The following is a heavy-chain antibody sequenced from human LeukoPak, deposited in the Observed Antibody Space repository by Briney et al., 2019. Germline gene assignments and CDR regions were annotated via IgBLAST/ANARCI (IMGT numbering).Heavy chain of an antibody. CDR2: IYHSGST. J-gene: IGHJ4*02. CDR1: GGSISSGGYY. CDR3: ARDARISRWGVVPAVDY. V-gene: IGHV4-30-2*01. Sequence: PSQTLSLTCTVSGGSISSGGYYWSWIRQPPGKGLEWIGYIYHSGSTYYNPSLKSRVTISVDRSKNQFSLKLSSVTAADTAVYYCARDARISRWGVVPAVDYWGQGTLVTVSS. D-gene: IGHD2-2*01.